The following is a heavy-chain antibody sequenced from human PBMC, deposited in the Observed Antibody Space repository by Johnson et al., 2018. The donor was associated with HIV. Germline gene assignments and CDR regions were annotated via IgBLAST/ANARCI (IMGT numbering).Heavy chain of an antibody. Sequence: VQLVESGGGVVQPGRSLRLSCAASAFAFSSYAMTWVRQAPGKGLEWVSSISGSGGSKFYADSVKGRFTISRDNAENTLYLQMNSLRAEDTAVYYCAREGTFYYDSSGYDNAFDIWGRGTMVTVSS. CDR2: ISGSGGSK. CDR1: AFAFSSYA. V-gene: IGHV3-23*04. D-gene: IGHD3-22*01. CDR3: AREGTFYYDSSGYDNAFDI. J-gene: IGHJ3*02.